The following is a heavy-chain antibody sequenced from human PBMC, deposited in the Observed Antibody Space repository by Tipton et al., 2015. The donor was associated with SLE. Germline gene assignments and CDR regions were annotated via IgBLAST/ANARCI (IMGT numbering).Heavy chain of an antibody. CDR1: GGSFSVHYWS. CDR2: IYYSGST. Sequence: TLSLTCAVYGGSFSVHYWSWSWIRQPPGKGLEWIGSIYYSGSTYYNPSLKSRVTISVDTSKNQFSLKLSSVTAADTAVYYCARLPFGVIVIGYFDSWGQGTLVTVSS. V-gene: IGHV4-39*01. J-gene: IGHJ4*02. D-gene: IGHD3-3*01. CDR3: ARLPFGVIVIGYFDS.